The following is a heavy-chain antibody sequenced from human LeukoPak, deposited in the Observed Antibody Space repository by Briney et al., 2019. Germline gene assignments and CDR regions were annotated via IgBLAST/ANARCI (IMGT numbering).Heavy chain of an antibody. V-gene: IGHV4-38-2*02. CDR1: GYSISSGYY. D-gene: IGHD2/OR15-2a*01. CDR2: IYHSGST. Sequence: SETLSLTCTVSGYSISSGYYWGWIRQPPGKGLEWIGSIYHSGSTYYNPSLKSRVTISVDTSKNQFSLKLSSVTAADTAVYYCARADSNIRTWFDPWGQGTLVTVSS. J-gene: IGHJ5*02. CDR3: ARADSNIRTWFDP.